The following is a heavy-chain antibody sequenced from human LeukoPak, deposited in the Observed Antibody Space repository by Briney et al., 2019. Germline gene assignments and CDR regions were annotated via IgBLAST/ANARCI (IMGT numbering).Heavy chain of an antibody. Sequence: GGSLRLSCAASGFTFTSYAMSWVRQAPGKGLEWVSAISGSGGSTYYADSVKGRFTISRDNSKNTLYLQMNSLRAEDTAVYYCAYGGYDSSGYPPPFQHWGQGTLVTVSS. D-gene: IGHD3-22*01. CDR2: ISGSGGST. CDR1: GFTFTSYA. J-gene: IGHJ1*01. CDR3: AYGGYDSSGYPPPFQH. V-gene: IGHV3-23*01.